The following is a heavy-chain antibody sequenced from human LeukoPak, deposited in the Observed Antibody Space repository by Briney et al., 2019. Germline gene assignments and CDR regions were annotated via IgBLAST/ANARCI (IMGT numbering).Heavy chain of an antibody. CDR3: ARDSLARIAAAGTFDY. D-gene: IGHD6-13*01. V-gene: IGHV4-39*07. CDR2: IYYSGST. J-gene: IGHJ4*02. Sequence: PSETRSLTCTVSGGSISSGDYYWSWIRQPPGKGLEWIGSIYYSGSTYYNPSLKSRVTISVDTSKNQFSLKLSSVTAADTAVYYCARDSLARIAAAGTFDYWGQGTLVTVSS. CDR1: GGSISSGDYY.